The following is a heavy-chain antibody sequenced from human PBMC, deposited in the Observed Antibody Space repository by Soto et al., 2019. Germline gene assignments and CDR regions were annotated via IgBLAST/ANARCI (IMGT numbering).Heavy chain of an antibody. Sequence: QLQLQESGSGLVKPSQTLSLTCAVSGGSISSGGYSWSWIRQPPGKGLEWIGYIYHSGSTYYNPSLKSRVTISVDRSKNQFSLKLSSVTAADTAVYYCARLSSSRFYYFDYWGQGTLVTVSS. CDR3: ARLSSSRFYYFDY. CDR1: GGSISSGGYS. D-gene: IGHD6-13*01. J-gene: IGHJ4*02. CDR2: IYHSGST. V-gene: IGHV4-30-2*01.